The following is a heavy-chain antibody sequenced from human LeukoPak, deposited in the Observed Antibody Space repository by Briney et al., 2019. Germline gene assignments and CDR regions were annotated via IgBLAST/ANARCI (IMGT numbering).Heavy chain of an antibody. CDR2: IWYDGSNK. J-gene: IGHJ5*02. V-gene: IGHV3-33*01. CDR3: ARNLRPITMVRGVIIPAFDP. D-gene: IGHD3-10*01. Sequence: GGSLRLSCAASGFTFSSYGMHWVRQAPGRGLEWVAVIWYDGSNKYYADSVKGRFTISRDNSKNTLYLQMNSLRAEDTAVYYCARNLRPITMVRGVIIPAFDPWGQGTLVTVSS. CDR1: GFTFSSYG.